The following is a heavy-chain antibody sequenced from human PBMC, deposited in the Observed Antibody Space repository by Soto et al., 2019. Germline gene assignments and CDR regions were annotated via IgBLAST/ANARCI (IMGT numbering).Heavy chain of an antibody. J-gene: IGHJ4*02. CDR3: ARRGVGPTPLDY. Sequence: QVQLVESGGGVVQPGRSLRLSCAASEFTFSSYGMHWVRQAPGKGLQWVAVISYDGSNKYYADSVKGRFTISRDNSKNTLYLQMNSLRPEDTAVYYCARRGVGPTPLDYWGQGTLVTVSS. D-gene: IGHD1-26*01. CDR2: ISYDGSNK. CDR1: EFTFSSYG. V-gene: IGHV3-30*03.